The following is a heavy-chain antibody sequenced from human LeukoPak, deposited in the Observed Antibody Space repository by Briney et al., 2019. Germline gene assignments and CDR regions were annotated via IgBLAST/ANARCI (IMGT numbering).Heavy chain of an antibody. CDR3: AKVRRKDYDFWSGQKGFDY. V-gene: IGHV3-23*01. D-gene: IGHD3-3*01. CDR2: ISGSGGST. J-gene: IGHJ4*02. CDR1: GFTFSSYA. Sequence: GGSLRHSCAASGFTFSSYAMSWVRQAPGKGLEWVSAISGSGGSTYYADSVKGRFAISRDNSKNTLYLQMNSLRAEDTAVYYCAKVRRKDYDFWSGQKGFDYWGQGTLVTVSS.